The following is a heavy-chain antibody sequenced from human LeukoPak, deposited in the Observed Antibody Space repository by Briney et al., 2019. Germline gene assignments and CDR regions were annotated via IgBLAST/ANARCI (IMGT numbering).Heavy chain of an antibody. D-gene: IGHD2-15*01. CDR1: GGTFSSYA. J-gene: IGHJ4*02. CDR2: IIPIFGTA. Sequence: GASVKVSCKASGGTFSSYAISWVRQAPGQGLEWMGGIIPIFGTANYAQKFQGRVTITADESTSTAYMELSSLRSEDTAVYYCARQYCSGGSCYLNYFDYWGQGTLPTVSS. V-gene: IGHV1-69*13. CDR3: ARQYCSGGSCYLNYFDY.